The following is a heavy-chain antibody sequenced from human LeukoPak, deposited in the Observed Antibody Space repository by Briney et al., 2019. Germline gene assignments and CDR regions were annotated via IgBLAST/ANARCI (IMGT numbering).Heavy chain of an antibody. J-gene: IGHJ4*02. Sequence: GESLKISCKASGYSFSGYWIGWARQLPGKGLEWLGMVYPADSDTRYSPTFQGQVTISADKSITTAYLQWSSVKASDTAIYYCARLRTGLYILDYWGQGTLVTVSS. V-gene: IGHV5-51*01. D-gene: IGHD3/OR15-3a*01. CDR2: VYPADSDT. CDR3: ARLRTGLYILDY. CDR1: GYSFSGYW.